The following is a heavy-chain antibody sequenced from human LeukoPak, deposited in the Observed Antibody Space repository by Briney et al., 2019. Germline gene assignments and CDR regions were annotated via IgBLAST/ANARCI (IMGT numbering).Heavy chain of an antibody. J-gene: IGHJ4*02. CDR3: ARGGWYSSSWSFDY. Sequence: PSETLSLTCTVSGGSISGYYWSWVRQPPGKGLEWIGYIYYSGGTNYNPSLKSRVTISVDTSKNQFSLKLSSVTAADTAVYYCARGGWYSSSWSFDYWGQGTLVTVSS. D-gene: IGHD6-13*01. CDR2: IYYSGGT. V-gene: IGHV4-59*01. CDR1: GGSISGYY.